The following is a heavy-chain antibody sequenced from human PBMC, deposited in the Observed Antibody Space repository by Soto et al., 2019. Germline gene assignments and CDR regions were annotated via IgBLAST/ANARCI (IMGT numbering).Heavy chain of an antibody. J-gene: IGHJ3*02. Sequence: PSETLSLTCTVSGASISSSYWSWIRQSPGKGLEWIGYVYYSGSTNYNPSLKSRVTISVDTSKNQFSLKLSSVTAADTVVYYCARGYYDSSGQSNTFDIWGQGTMVTVSS. CDR2: VYYSGST. V-gene: IGHV4-59*01. CDR3: ARGYYDSSGQSNTFDI. D-gene: IGHD3-22*01. CDR1: GASISSSY.